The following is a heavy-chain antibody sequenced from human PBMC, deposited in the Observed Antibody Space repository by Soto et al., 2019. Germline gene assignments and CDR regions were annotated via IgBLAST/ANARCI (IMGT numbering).Heavy chain of an antibody. CDR1: GFTFSSYG. Sequence: GGSLRLSCAASGFTFSSYGMHWVRQAPGKGLEWVAVIWYDGSNKYYADSVKGRFTISRDNSKNTLYLQMNSLRAEDTAVYYCARDITRSDGSSANYYYYYGMDVWGQGTTVTVSS. CDR3: ARDITRSDGSSANYYYYYGMDV. CDR2: IWYDGSNK. D-gene: IGHD6-6*01. J-gene: IGHJ6*02. V-gene: IGHV3-33*01.